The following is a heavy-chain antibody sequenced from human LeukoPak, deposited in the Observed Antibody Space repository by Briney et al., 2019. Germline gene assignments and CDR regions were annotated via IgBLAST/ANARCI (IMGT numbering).Heavy chain of an antibody. CDR1: VYTFTSYG. V-gene: IGHV1-18*01. D-gene: IGHD6-13*01. CDR3: ARESARYSNSWYSLNGMDV. CDR2: MSAYNGNT. Sequence: ASVKVSSKGSVYTFTSYGISWARQAPGQGLEWMGWMSAYNGNTNYAQKLQGRVTMTTDTSTSTAYIELRSLRSDDTAVYYCARESARYSNSWYSLNGMDVWGQGTTVTVSS. J-gene: IGHJ6*02.